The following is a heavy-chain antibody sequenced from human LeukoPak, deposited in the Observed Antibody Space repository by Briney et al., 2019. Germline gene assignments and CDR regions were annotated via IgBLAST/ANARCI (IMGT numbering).Heavy chain of an antibody. Sequence: GGSLRLSCAASGFTFSSYWMSWVRQAPGKGLEWVANIKQDGSEKYYVDSVKGRFTISRDNAKNSLYLQMNSLRAEDTAVYYCAGKSSGYYFDYWGQGTLVTVSS. D-gene: IGHD3-22*01. CDR3: AGKSSGYYFDY. CDR1: GFTFSSYW. J-gene: IGHJ4*02. V-gene: IGHV3-7*01. CDR2: IKQDGSEK.